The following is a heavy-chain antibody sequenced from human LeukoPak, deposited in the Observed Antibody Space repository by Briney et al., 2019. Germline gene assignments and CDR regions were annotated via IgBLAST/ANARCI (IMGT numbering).Heavy chain of an antibody. CDR3: ARDYYDILTGYYLNRFDP. CDR1: GYTFTSYG. J-gene: IGHJ5*02. Sequence: ASVKVSCKASGYTFTSYGISWVRQAPGQGLEWMGWISAYNGSTNYAQKLQGRVTMTTDTSTSTAYMELRSLRSDDTAVYYCARDYYDILTGYYLNRFDPWGQGTLVTVSS. V-gene: IGHV1-18*01. CDR2: ISAYNGST. D-gene: IGHD3-9*01.